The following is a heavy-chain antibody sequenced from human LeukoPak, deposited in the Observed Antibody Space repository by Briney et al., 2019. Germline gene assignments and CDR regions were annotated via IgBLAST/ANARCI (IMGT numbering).Heavy chain of an antibody. CDR2: INHSGST. Sequence: PSETLSLTCADYGGSFSGYYWSWIRQPPGKGLEWIGEINHSGSTNYNPSLKSRVTISVDTSKNQFSLKLSSVTAADTAVYYCARVRGGYSYGYGYYFDYWGQGTLVTVSS. CDR3: ARVRGGYSYGYGYYFDY. J-gene: IGHJ4*02. CDR1: GGSFSGYY. V-gene: IGHV4-34*01. D-gene: IGHD5-18*01.